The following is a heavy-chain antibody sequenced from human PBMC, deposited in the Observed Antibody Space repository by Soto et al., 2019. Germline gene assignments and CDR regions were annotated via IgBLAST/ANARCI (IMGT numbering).Heavy chain of an antibody. CDR2: MWYDGTNK. D-gene: IGHD3-16*01. Sequence: ESGGGVVQPGRSLRLSCAASGFTFRIYSMHWVRQSPGKGLEWVAVMWYDGTNKYYGESVKGRFTISRDNSENTLYLQMNSLRVEDTAVYYCARDATFGTKGGSFDIWGHGTLVPVSS. J-gene: IGHJ3*02. CDR3: ARDATFGTKGGSFDI. CDR1: GFTFRIYS. V-gene: IGHV3-33*01.